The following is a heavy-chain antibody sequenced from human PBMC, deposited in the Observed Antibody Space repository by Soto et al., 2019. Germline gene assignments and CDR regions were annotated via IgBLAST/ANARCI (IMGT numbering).Heavy chain of an antibody. J-gene: IGHJ4*02. D-gene: IGHD4-17*01. V-gene: IGHV1-69*01. Sequence: VQLMQSGAEVKQPGSSVKVSCKASGGTFSSHSINWVRQAPGQGLEWMGGIITLFGTANYAQNFQGRVTINAQQPTSTAYMELNSRRADETAVYYCAREVGYADSSAALLDWGQGTLVPVSS. CDR3: AREVGYADSSAALLD. CDR1: GGTFSSHS. CDR2: IITLFGTA.